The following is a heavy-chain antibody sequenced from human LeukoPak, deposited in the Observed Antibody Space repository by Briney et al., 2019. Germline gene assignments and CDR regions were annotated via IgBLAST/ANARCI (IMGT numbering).Heavy chain of an antibody. CDR2: IYYSGST. J-gene: IGHJ4*02. V-gene: IGHV4-39*01. Sequence: SETLSLTCTVSGGSISSSSYYWDWIRQPPGKGLEWIGSIYYSGSTYYNPSLKSRVTISVDTSKNQFSLKLSSVTAADTAVYYCARRKYDFWSGYYSGSFDYWGQGTLVTVSS. CDR3: ARRKYDFWSGYYSGSFDY. CDR1: GGSISSSSYY. D-gene: IGHD3-3*01.